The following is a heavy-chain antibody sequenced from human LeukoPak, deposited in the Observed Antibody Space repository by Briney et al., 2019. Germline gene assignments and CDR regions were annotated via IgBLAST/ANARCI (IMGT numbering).Heavy chain of an antibody. CDR3: AKGIVNWGKYYFDY. J-gene: IGHJ4*02. Sequence: GGSLRLSCAASGFTFSSYAMSWVRQAPGKGLEWVSAISGSGGSTYYADSVKGRFTISRDNSKNTLHLQMNSLRAEETAEYYCAKGIVNWGKYYFDYWGQGTLVTVSS. V-gene: IGHV3-23*01. D-gene: IGHD7-27*01. CDR1: GFTFSSYA. CDR2: ISGSGGST.